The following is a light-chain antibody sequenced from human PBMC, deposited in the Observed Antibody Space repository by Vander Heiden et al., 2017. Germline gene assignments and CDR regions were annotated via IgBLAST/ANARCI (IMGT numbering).Light chain of an antibody. CDR2: GNT. Sequence: HSVLTQPPSVSGAPGQRVTISCTGSSSNIGAGYHVHWYQQLPGTAPKLLIFGNTNRPPGVPDRVSGSKSGTSASLAIAGLQAEDEGDYYCQSYDSSLSVPNVVFGGGTKLTVL. CDR3: QSYDSSLSVPNVV. V-gene: IGLV1-40*01. J-gene: IGLJ2*01. CDR1: SSNIGAGYH.